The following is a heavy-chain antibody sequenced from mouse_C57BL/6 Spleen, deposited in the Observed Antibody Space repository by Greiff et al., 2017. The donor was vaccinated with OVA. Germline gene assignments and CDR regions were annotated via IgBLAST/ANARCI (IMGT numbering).Heavy chain of an antibody. D-gene: IGHD1-3*01. J-gene: IGHJ2*01. CDR2: ISDGGSYT. Sequence: EVTLVESGGGLVKPGGSLKLSCAASGFTFSSYAMSWVRQTPEKRLEWVATISDGGSYTYYPDNVKGRFTISRDNAKNNLYLQRSHINTEETAMYYCARGEGKGYFDYWGQGTTLTVAS. CDR1: GFTFSSYA. CDR3: ARGEGKGYFDY. V-gene: IGHV5-4*03.